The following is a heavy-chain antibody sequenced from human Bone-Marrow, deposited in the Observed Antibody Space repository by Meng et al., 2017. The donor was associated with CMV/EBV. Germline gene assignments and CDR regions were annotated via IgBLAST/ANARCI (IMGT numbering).Heavy chain of an antibody. CDR1: GFTVRNYW. CDR2: IDNNDGRST. CDR3: ARGVAESLGWEMGY. Sequence: EGQLVESGGTLFQPGGSLRLSCGVSGFTVRNYWMHWVRQRSGKGLEWVSRIDNNDGRSTSYADSVRGRFTISRDNAKNTLYLQMDSLRVEDTAVYYCARGVAESLGWEMGYWGQGTLVTVSS. D-gene: IGHD1-26*01. V-gene: IGHV3-74*01. J-gene: IGHJ4*02.